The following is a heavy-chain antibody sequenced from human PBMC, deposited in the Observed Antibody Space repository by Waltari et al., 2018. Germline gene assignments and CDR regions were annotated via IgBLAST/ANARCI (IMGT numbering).Heavy chain of an antibody. CDR2: SNGGGSST. J-gene: IGHJ4*02. Sequence: EVQLVESGGGLVQPGASLRLSCAASGFTVSNYYTHWVRQGPGKGLGWSSLISNGGGSSTTYADSVKGRFTISKDNAKNTVYLQMNSLRAEDTAVYHCARGGQLALDYWGQGTLVTVSS. CDR3: ARGGQLALDY. CDR1: GFTVSNYY. V-gene: IGHV3-74*01. D-gene: IGHD6-6*01.